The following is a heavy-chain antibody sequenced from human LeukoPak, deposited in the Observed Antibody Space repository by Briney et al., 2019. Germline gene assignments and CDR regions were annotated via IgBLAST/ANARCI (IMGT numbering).Heavy chain of an antibody. Sequence: GGSLRLSCAASGFAFSDSWMSWVRQAPGKGLEWVANMNQDGSAKDYVDSVKGRFTISRDNARNSLYLQMSSLRAEDTAVYYCATYTHWVAGDVWGQGTTVTVSS. J-gene: IGHJ6*02. CDR1: GFAFSDSW. D-gene: IGHD3-16*01. CDR3: ATYTHWVAGDV. V-gene: IGHV3-7*01. CDR2: MNQDGSAK.